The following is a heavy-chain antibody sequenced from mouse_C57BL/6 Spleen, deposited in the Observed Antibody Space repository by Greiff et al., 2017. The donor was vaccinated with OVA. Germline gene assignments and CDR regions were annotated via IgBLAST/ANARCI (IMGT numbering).Heavy chain of an antibody. Sequence: VQLMESGPGLVAPSQSLSITCTVSGFSLTSYAISWVRQPPGKGLEWLGVIWTGGGTDYNSALKSRLSISKDNSKSQVFLKMNSLQTDDTARYYCAREEEMGNSAWFAYWGQGTLVTVSA. CDR3: AREEEMGNSAWFAY. CDR1: GFSLTSYA. J-gene: IGHJ3*01. D-gene: IGHD2-1*01. CDR2: IWTGGGT. V-gene: IGHV2-9-1*01.